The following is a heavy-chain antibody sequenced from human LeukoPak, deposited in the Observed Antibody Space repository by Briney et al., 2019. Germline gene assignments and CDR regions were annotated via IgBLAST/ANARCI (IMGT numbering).Heavy chain of an antibody. CDR1: GFTFSSYW. CDR3: ARGGLPGYYYYGMDV. V-gene: IGHV3-7*01. CDR2: IKQDGSEK. D-gene: IGHD3/OR15-3a*01. J-gene: IGHJ6*02. Sequence: PGGSLRLSCAASGFTFSSYWMSWVRQAPGKGLEWVANIKQDGSEKYYVDSVKGRFTISRDNAKNSLYLQMNSLRAEDTAVYYCARGGLPGYYYYGMDVWGQGTTVTVSS.